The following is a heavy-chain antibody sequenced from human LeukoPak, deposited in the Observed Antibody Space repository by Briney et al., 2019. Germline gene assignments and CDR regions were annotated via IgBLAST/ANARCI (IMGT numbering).Heavy chain of an antibody. CDR3: ARLYYYDSGGYKYNWFDP. CDR1: GYTFNSYG. Sequence: GASVKVSCKASGYTFNSYGISWVRQAPGQGLEWMGWINPNSGGTKYAQKFQGRVIMTRDASISTAYMELSRLRSDDTAIYYCARLYYYDSGGYKYNWFDPWGQGTQVTVSS. V-gene: IGHV1-2*02. J-gene: IGHJ5*02. D-gene: IGHD3-22*01. CDR2: INPNSGGT.